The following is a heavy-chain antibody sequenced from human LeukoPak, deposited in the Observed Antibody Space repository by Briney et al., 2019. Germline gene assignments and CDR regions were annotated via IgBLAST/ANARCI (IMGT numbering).Heavy chain of an antibody. D-gene: IGHD3-22*01. J-gene: IGHJ4*02. Sequence: ASVKVSCKASGGTLSSYAISWVRQAPGQGLEWMGWINPNSGGTNYAQKFQGRVAMTRDTSISTAYMELSRLRSDDTAVYYCARGPREITMIVVVITTFDYWGQGTLVTVSS. V-gene: IGHV1-2*02. CDR2: INPNSGGT. CDR1: GGTLSSYA. CDR3: ARGPREITMIVVVITTFDY.